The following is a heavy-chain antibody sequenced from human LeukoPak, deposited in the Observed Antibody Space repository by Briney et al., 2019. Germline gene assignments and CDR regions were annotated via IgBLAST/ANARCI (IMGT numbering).Heavy chain of an antibody. J-gene: IGHJ4*02. CDR3: ARNAGYSDLNY. Sequence: SETLSLTCTVSGDSFSSNNYWTWVRQPPGKGLEWIGEIYRSGVTNHSPSLRGRVTVSLDKSKDQFSLRLNSVTAADTAIYYCARNAGYSDLNYWGQGVLVTVSS. CDR1: GDSFSSNNY. D-gene: IGHD3-22*01. CDR2: IYRSGVT. V-gene: IGHV4-4*02.